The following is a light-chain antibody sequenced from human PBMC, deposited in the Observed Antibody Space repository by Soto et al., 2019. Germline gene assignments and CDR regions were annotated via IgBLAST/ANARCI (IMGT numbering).Light chain of an antibody. CDR2: GAS. V-gene: IGKV3-15*01. CDR1: QSVSTY. J-gene: IGKJ4*01. CDR3: QQYSYWPLT. Sequence: ETVMTQSPATLSVSPGERATLSCRASQSVSTYLAWYQLTPGQAPRLLIYGASTRATDIPARFSGSGSETEFTLTISSLQSEDFAVYFCQQYSYWPLTFGGGTKVEIK.